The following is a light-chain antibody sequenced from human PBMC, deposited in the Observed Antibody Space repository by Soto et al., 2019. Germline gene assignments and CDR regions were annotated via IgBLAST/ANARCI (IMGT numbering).Light chain of an antibody. CDR1: TRDIAGYNY. V-gene: IGLV2-14*01. CDR2: QVT. Sequence: QSALTQPASVSGSLGQSITISCTGTTRDIAGYNYISWYQQLPGQAPKLMIYQVTIRPSGISNRFSGSKSGNTASLTISGLQAEDEADYYCTSFSRSTSLYVFGTGTKLTV. J-gene: IGLJ1*01. CDR3: TSFSRSTSLYV.